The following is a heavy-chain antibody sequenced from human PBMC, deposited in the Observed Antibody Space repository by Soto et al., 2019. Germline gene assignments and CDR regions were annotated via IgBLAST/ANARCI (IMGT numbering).Heavy chain of an antibody. CDR1: GFTFSSYA. J-gene: IGHJ4*02. D-gene: IGHD3-10*01. V-gene: IGHV3-23*01. Sequence: EVQLLESGGGLVQPGGSLRLSCAASGFTFSSYAMSWVRQAPGKGLEWVSAISGSGGSTYYADSVKGRFTISRDNSKNTLYLQMNSLRAEDTAVYYCAKETTRGSRGFIGWFESDGDFDYWGQGTLVTVSS. CDR3: AKETTRGSRGFIGWFESDGDFDY. CDR2: ISGSGGST.